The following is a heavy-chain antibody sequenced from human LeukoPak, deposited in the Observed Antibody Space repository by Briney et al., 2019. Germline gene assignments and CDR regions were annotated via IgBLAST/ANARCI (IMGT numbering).Heavy chain of an antibody. CDR1: GFTFSNHA. Sequence: GGSLRLSCAASGFTFSNHAMSWVRQAPGKGLEWVSSISGGGDRINYADSVKGRFTISRDNSRNTLYLQMNNLGAEDTAVYYCAKTPLLAGTIFFEHWGQGTLVP. J-gene: IGHJ4*02. CDR2: ISGGGDRI. V-gene: IGHV3-23*01. D-gene: IGHD6-19*01. CDR3: AKTPLLAGTIFFEH.